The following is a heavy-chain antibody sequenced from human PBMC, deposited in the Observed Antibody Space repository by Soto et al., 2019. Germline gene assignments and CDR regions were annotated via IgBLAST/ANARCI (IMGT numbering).Heavy chain of an antibody. V-gene: IGHV3-23*01. CDR3: AKGRGSYYAYDMDV. CDR1: GLRFSSYA. Sequence: GGSLRLSCAASGLRFSSYAMSWVRQAPGKGLEWVSGISGSGGSTYFADSVKGRFAISRDNSKNTLYLQMNSLRAEDTAVYYCAKGRGSYYAYDMDVWGQGTAVTVSS. J-gene: IGHJ6*02. D-gene: IGHD3-16*01. CDR2: ISGSGGST.